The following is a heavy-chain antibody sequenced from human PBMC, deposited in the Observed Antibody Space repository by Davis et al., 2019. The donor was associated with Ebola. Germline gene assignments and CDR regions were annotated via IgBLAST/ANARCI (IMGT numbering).Heavy chain of an antibody. Sequence: GESLKISCAASGFTFDDYGMSWVRQAPGKGLEWVSGINWNGGSTGYADSVKGRFTISRDNAKNTLYLQMNSLRAEDTAVYYCAKLAYYDFWSGYYRYFDYWGQGTLVTVSS. D-gene: IGHD3-3*01. J-gene: IGHJ4*02. CDR2: INWNGGST. CDR3: AKLAYYDFWSGYYRYFDY. CDR1: GFTFDDYG. V-gene: IGHV3-20*04.